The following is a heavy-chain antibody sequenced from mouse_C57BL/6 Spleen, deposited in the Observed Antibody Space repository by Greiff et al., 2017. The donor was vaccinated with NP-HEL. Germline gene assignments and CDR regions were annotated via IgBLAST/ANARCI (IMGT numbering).Heavy chain of an antibody. J-gene: IGHJ1*03. CDR3: TTEGYYCV. CDR2: IDPENGDT. V-gene: IGHV14-4*01. Sequence: VQLQQSGAELVRPGASVKLSCTASGFNIKDDYMHWVKQRPEQGLEWIGWIDPENGDTEYASKFQGKATITADTSSNTAYLQLSSLTSEDTAVYYCTTEGYYCVWGTGTTVTVSS. D-gene: IGHD1-1*01. CDR1: GFNIKDDY.